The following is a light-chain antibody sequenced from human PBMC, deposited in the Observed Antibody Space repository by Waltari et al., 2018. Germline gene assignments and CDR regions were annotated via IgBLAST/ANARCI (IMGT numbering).Light chain of an antibody. J-gene: IGKJ1*01. CDR2: AAS. CDR3: QNHERLPAT. V-gene: IGKV3-20*01. Sequence: EFVFTQSPGPLSLSPGERATMSCRASQSIGKYLVWYQQRPGQAPRLLIYAASTRSTGIPDRFSGSGSGTDFSLTISRLEPEDFAVYYCQNHERLPATFGQGTKVEIK. CDR1: QSIGKY.